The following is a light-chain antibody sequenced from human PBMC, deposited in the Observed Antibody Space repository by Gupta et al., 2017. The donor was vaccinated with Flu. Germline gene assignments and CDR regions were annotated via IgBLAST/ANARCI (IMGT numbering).Light chain of an antibody. CDR1: SSDVGGYNY. CDR2: EVS. CDR3: SSYAGSNNYV. V-gene: IGLV2-8*01. Sequence: SALTQPPSASGPPGQSVTIPCTGTSSDVGGYNYVSWYQQHPGKAPKLMIYEVSKRPSGVPDRFSGSKSGNTASLTVSGLQAEDEADYYCSSYAGSNNYVFGTGTKVTVL. J-gene: IGLJ1*01.